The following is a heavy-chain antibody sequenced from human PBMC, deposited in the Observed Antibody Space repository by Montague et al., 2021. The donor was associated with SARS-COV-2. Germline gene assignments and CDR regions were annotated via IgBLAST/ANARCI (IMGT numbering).Heavy chain of an antibody. Sequence: SETLSLTCSVSGDSISSYYYNWIRQTPGKGLEWIGYAYYVPSTNSANTHSHPSLKRRVTISLDTSENQFSLKLSSVTAAGTAVYYCARTWRFGQGYGLDIWGQGTMVTVSS. CDR2: AYYVPSTNSANT. D-gene: IGHD3-16*01. CDR3: ARTWRFGQGYGLDI. V-gene: IGHV4-59*01. CDR1: GDSISSYY. J-gene: IGHJ3*02.